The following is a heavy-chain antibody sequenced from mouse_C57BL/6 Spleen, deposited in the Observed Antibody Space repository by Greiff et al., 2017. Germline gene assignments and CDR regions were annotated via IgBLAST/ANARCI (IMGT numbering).Heavy chain of an antibody. CDR1: GYTFTSYW. D-gene: IGHD2-5*01. Sequence: VQLQQPGAELVMPGASVKLSCKASGYTFTSYWMHWVKQRPGQGLEWIGEIDPSDSYTNYNQKFKGKSTLTVDKSSSTAYMQLSSLTSEDSAVYYCARGSNYDWYFDVWGTGTTVTVSS. J-gene: IGHJ1*03. CDR2: IDPSDSYT. V-gene: IGHV1-69*01. CDR3: ARGSNYDWYFDV.